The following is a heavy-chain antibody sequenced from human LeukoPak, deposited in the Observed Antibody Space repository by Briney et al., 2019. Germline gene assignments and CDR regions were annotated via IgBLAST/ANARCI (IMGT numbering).Heavy chain of an antibody. V-gene: IGHV3-49*04. CDR3: TRDAVAGMTYYYYYGMDV. CDR1: GFTFGDYA. D-gene: IGHD6-19*01. CDR2: IRSKACGGTT. Sequence: GGSLRLSCTASGFTFGDYAMSWVRQAPGKGLEWIGFIRSKACGGTTEYAASVKGRFTISRDDSKSIAYLQMNSLKTEDTAVYYCTRDAVAGMTYYYYYGMDVWGQGTTVTVSS. J-gene: IGHJ6*02.